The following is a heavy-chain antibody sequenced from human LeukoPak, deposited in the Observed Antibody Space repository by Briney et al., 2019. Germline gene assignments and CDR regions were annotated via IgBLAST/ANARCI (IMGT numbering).Heavy chain of an antibody. D-gene: IGHD6-19*01. CDR2: ISGSGGST. Sequence: GGSLRLSCAASGFTFSSYAMSWVRQAPGKGLEWVSAISGSGGSTYYADSVKGRFTISRDNSKNTLYLQMNSLRAEDTAVYYCAKSKRIAVAGTPIGNWGQGTLVTVSS. J-gene: IGHJ4*02. CDR1: GFTFSSYA. CDR3: AKSKRIAVAGTPIGN. V-gene: IGHV3-23*01.